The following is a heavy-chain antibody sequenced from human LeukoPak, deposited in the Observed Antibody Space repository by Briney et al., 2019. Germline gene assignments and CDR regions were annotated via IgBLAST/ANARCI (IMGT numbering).Heavy chain of an antibody. CDR2: ISGSGGST. V-gene: IGHV3-23*01. CDR3: ARRNIAAAALDY. Sequence: GGSLRLSCSASGFTFSSYAMRWVRQAPGKGLDWVSAISGSGGSTYYADSVKGRFTISRDSSKNTPYLQMNSLRAEDTAVYYCARRNIAAAALDYWGQGTLVTVSS. D-gene: IGHD6-13*01. CDR1: GFTFSSYA. J-gene: IGHJ4*02.